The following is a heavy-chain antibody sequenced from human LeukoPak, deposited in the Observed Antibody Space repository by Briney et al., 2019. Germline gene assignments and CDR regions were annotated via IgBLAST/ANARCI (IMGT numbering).Heavy chain of an antibody. V-gene: IGHV3-21*01. CDR1: GFTFSTYS. D-gene: IGHD4-23*01. J-gene: IGHJ4*02. CDR3: AGSYYGDNSNFDY. CDR2: ISSRSNYI. Sequence: GGSLRLSCAASGFTFSTYSMNWVRQAPGKELEWVSSISSRSNYIYYADSVKGRFTISRDNAKNSLYLQMNSLRAEDTAVYYCAGSYYGDNSNFDYWGQGTLVTVSS.